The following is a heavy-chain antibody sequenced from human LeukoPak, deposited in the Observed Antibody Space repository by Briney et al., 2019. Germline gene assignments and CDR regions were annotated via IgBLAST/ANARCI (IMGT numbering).Heavy chain of an antibody. CDR1: GYTFTSYG. CDR2: ISAYNGNT. D-gene: IGHD3-10*01. J-gene: IGHJ4*02. Sequence: ASVKVSCKASGYTFTSYGISWVRQAPGQGLEWMGWISAYNGNTNYAQKLQGRVTMTTDTSTSTAYMELRSLRSDDTAVYYCARSLVWFGELLDWPSALDYWGQGTLVTVSS. CDR3: ARSLVWFGELLDWPSALDY. V-gene: IGHV1-18*01.